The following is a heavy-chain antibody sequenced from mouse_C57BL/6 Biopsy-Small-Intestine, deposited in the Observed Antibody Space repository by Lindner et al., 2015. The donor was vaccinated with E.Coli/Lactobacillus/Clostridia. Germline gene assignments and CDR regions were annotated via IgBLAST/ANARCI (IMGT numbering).Heavy chain of an antibody. CDR3: ATSFSY. J-gene: IGHJ3*01. CDR2: LNPYNGDI. Sequence: EVQLQESGPELVKPGASVKIPCKASGYTFTDYNMDWVKQSHGKSLEWIGQLNPYNGDIIYNQKFRDKVTLTFDTSSNSAYMDLRSLTSEDTAVYYCATSFSYWGQGTLVTVSA. V-gene: IGHV1-18*01. CDR1: GYTFTDYN.